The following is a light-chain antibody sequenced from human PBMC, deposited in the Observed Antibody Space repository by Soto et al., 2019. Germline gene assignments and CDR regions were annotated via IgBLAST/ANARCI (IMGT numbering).Light chain of an antibody. CDR1: QSISSY. Sequence: DIQMTQSPSSLSASVGDRITITCLASQSISSYLNWYQQRPWKTPKLLIYAASSLQSGVPSSFSGSGSGTDFTLTISSLQHEDFATYYCQQSYSTHPWTFGQGTKVDIK. V-gene: IGKV1-39*01. CDR2: AAS. CDR3: QQSYSTHPWT. J-gene: IGKJ1*01.